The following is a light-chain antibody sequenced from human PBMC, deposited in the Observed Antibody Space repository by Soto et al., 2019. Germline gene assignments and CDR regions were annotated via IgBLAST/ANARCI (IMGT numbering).Light chain of an antibody. CDR3: SSYTSSSTLVV. CDR1: SSDVGGYNY. Sequence: QSALTQPASVSGSPGQSITISCTGTSSDVGGYNYVSWYQQHPGKAPKLIIYEVSHRPSGVSDRFSGSKSGNTASLTISGLQAEDEADYYCSSYTSSSTLVVFGGGTKVTVL. J-gene: IGLJ3*02. CDR2: EVS. V-gene: IGLV2-14*01.